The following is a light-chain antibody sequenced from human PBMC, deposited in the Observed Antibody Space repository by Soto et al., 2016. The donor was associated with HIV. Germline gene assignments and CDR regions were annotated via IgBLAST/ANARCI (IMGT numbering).Light chain of an antibody. CDR1: NIGSKS. CDR2: DDS. J-gene: IGLJ3*02. V-gene: IGLV3-21*01. Sequence: SYELTQPPSVSVAPGKTANISCGGNNIGSKSVYWYQQKSGQAPVLVVYDDSDRPSGITERFSGSNSGNTATLTISRVEAGDEADYYCQVWDSGSDQWVFGGGSKLTVL. CDR3: QVWDSGSDQWV.